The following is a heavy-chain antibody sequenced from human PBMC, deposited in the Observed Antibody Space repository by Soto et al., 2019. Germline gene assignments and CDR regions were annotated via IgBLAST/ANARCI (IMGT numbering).Heavy chain of an antibody. Sequence: ETLSLTCAVYGGSFSGYYWSWLRKPPGKGLEWIGEINHSGSTNYNPSLKSRVTISVDASKNQFSLKLSSVTAADTAVYYCARGRRVAARPYYYYGMDVWGQGTTVTVSS. D-gene: IGHD6-6*01. CDR1: GGSFSGYY. CDR2: INHSGST. J-gene: IGHJ6*02. CDR3: ARGRRVAARPYYYYGMDV. V-gene: IGHV4-34*01.